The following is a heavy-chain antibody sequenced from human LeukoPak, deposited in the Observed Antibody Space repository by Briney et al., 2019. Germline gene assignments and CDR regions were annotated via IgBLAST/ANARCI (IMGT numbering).Heavy chain of an antibody. J-gene: IGHJ4*02. CDR1: GGSISSCK. CDR3: ARGGAVLRFLEWLPDFDY. V-gene: IGHV4-59*01. CDR2: IYYSGST. Sequence: SETLSLTCTVSGGSISSCKWNWIRQPPGKGLEWIGYIYYSGSTNYNPSLKSRVTISVDTSKNQLSLKLSSVTAADTAVYYCARGGAVLRFLEWLPDFDYWGQGTLVTVSS. D-gene: IGHD3-3*01.